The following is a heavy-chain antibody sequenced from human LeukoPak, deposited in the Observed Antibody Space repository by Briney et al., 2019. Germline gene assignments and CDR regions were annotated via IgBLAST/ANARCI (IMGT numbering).Heavy chain of an antibody. CDR3: TRDSSPLLPTHSYY. CDR2: IRSKAYGGTT. D-gene: IGHD2-15*01. Sequence: GRSLRLSCTASGFTFGDYAMSWFRQAPGKGLEWVGFIRSKAYGGTTEYAASVKGRFTISRDDSKSIAYLQMNSLKTEDTAVYYCTRDSSPLLPTHSYYWGQGTLVTVSS. V-gene: IGHV3-49*03. J-gene: IGHJ4*02. CDR1: GFTFGDYA.